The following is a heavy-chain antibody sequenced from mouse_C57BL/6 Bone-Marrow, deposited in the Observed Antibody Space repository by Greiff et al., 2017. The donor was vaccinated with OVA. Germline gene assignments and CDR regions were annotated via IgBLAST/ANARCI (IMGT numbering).Heavy chain of an antibody. CDR3: ARLSDVYYYFDY. D-gene: IGHD2-3*01. J-gene: IGHJ2*01. Sequence: VQLQQPGAELVMPGASVKLSCKASGYTFTSYWMHWVKQRPGQGLEWIGEIDPSDSYTNYNQKFKGKSTLTVDKSSSTAYMQLSSLTSEDSAVYYCARLSDVYYYFDYWGQGTTLTVSS. CDR2: IDPSDSYT. CDR1: GYTFTSYW. V-gene: IGHV1-69*01.